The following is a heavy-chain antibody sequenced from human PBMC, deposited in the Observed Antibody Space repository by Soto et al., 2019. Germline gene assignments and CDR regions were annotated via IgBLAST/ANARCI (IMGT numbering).Heavy chain of an antibody. CDR2: FDPEDGET. CDR1: GYTLTELS. J-gene: IGHJ4*02. V-gene: IGHV1-24*01. Sequence: ASGKVSCKVSGYTLTELSMHWVRQAPGKGLEWMGGFDPEDGETIYAQKFQGRVPMTEDTSTDTAYMELSSLRSEDTAVYYCATPGHGDPWNRYYFDYWGQVPLVPVSS. CDR3: ATPGHGDPWNRYYFDY. D-gene: IGHD4-17*01.